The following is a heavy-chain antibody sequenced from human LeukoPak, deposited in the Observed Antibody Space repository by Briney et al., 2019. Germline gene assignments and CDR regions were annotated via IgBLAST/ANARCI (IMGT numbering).Heavy chain of an antibody. D-gene: IGHD1-26*01. V-gene: IGHV3-23*01. J-gene: IGHJ4*01. CDR2: ISGSGGGT. CDR1: GFIFDSTA. CDR3: AKDLGRYRNNFFDY. Sequence: GGSLRLSCAASGFIFDSTAMSWVRQAPDKGLEWVSTISGSGGGTYYADSVKGRFTISSDDSKNTLYLQMNSLRADDTAVYYCAKDLGRYRNNFFDYWDHGILVTVSS.